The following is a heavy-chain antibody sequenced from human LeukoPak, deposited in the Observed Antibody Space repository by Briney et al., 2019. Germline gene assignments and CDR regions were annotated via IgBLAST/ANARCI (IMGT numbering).Heavy chain of an antibody. CDR2: IYYSGST. Sequence: RSSETLSLTCTVSGGSISSYYWSWIRQPPGKGLEWIGYIYYSGSTNYNPSLKSRVTISVDTSKNQFSLKLSSVTAADTAVYYCARTRNLWFGDRRAFDIWGQGTMVTVSS. V-gene: IGHV4-59*01. J-gene: IGHJ3*02. CDR3: ARTRNLWFGDRRAFDI. CDR1: GGSISSYY. D-gene: IGHD3-10*01.